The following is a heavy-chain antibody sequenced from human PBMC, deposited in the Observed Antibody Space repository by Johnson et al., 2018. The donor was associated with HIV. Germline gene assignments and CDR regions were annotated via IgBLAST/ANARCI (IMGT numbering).Heavy chain of an antibody. CDR3: AKDTTFSSSHAFDI. CDR2: INWNGGTP. Sequence: VQLVESGGGLVQPGGSLRLSCAGSGFTVSSNYMSWVRQAPGKGLEWVSSINWNGGTPGSADSVKGRFTISRDNAKNSLYLQMNSLRADDTALYYCAKDTTFSSSHAFDIWGQGTMVTVSS. D-gene: IGHD6-6*01. J-gene: IGHJ3*02. CDR1: GFTVSSNY. V-gene: IGHV3-20*04.